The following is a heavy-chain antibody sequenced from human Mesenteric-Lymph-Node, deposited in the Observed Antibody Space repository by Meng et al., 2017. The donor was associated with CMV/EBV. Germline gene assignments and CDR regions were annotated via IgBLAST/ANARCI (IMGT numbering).Heavy chain of an antibody. CDR1: GDSIPSSY. J-gene: IGHJ1*01. CDR2: IHYSGDT. D-gene: IGHD1-14*01. Sequence: SETLSLTCIVSGDSIPSSYWSWFRQSPVKGLESIGYIHYSGDTNYNPSLRGRATMSLDMSKKQFSLRLTSVTAADTAVYYCAKTARIPTAWGQGALVTVSS. CDR3: AKTARIPTA. V-gene: IGHV4-59*03.